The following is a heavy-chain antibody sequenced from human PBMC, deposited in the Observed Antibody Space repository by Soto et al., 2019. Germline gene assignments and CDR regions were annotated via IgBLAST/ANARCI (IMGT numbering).Heavy chain of an antibody. CDR1: GFTFSNAW. J-gene: IGHJ6*02. V-gene: IGHV3-15*07. Sequence: EVQLVESGGGLVKPGGSLRLSCAASGFTFSNAWMNWVRQAPGKGLEWVGRIKSKTDGGTTDYAAPGKGRFTISRDDSKNTLYLQMSSLETEHTAVYYCTTEDILTGYYYCYGMDVWGQVTTVTV. CDR2: IKSKTDGGTT. CDR3: TTEDILTGYYYCYGMDV. D-gene: IGHD3-9*01.